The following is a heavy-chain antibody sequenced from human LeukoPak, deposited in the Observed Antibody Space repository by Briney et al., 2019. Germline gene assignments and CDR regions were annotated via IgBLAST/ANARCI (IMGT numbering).Heavy chain of an antibody. V-gene: IGHV3-30-3*01. CDR3: ARALVCSSTSCYTDDGDAFDI. CDR1: GFTFSSYA. D-gene: IGHD2-2*02. J-gene: IGHJ3*02. CDR2: ISYDGSNK. Sequence: GRSLRLSCAASGFTFSSYAMHWVRQAPGKGLEWVAVISYDGSNKYYADSVKGRFTISRDNSKNTLYLQMNSLRAEDTAVYYCARALVCSSTSCYTDDGDAFDIWGQGTMVTVSS.